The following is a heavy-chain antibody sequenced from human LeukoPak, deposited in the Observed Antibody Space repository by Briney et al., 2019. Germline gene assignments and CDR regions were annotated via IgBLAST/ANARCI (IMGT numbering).Heavy chain of an antibody. CDR2: IYYSGNT. D-gene: IGHD3/OR15-3a*01. V-gene: IGHV4-39*01. CDR3: ARQTGSGLFILP. CDR1: GVSISSSNSY. Sequence: PSETLSLACTVSGVSISSSNSYWGWIRQPPGKGLEWIGSIYYSGNTYYNASLKSQVSISIDTSKNQFSLRLTSVTAADTAVYYCARQTGSGLFILPGGQGTLVTVSS. J-gene: IGHJ4*02.